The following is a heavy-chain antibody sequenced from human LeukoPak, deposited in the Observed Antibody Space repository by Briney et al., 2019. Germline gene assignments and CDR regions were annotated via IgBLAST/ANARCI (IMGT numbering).Heavy chain of an antibody. V-gene: IGHV4-38-2*01. CDR1: GYSISSGYY. J-gene: IGHJ6*03. Sequence: SETLSLTXAVSGYSISSGYYWGWIRQPPGKGLEWLGSIYHSGSTFYNPSLMSRVTISVDTSKNQFSLKLSSVTAADTAVYYCAGYSGSYYRYYYYMDVWGKGTTVTVSS. CDR3: AGYSGSYYRYYYYMDV. D-gene: IGHD1-26*01. CDR2: IYHSGST.